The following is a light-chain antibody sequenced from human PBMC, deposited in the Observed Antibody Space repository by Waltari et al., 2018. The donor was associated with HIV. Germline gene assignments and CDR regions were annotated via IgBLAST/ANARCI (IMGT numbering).Light chain of an antibody. CDR2: VVT. V-gene: IGLV2-14*01. CDR3: NSYASDDTVV. Sequence: QSAQTQPDSVSGSPGQSLTHSCTGPTWHIGFFNLVSLYRQYPGKASHLIIYVVTSRPSGISSRFSGSKSGNTASLTMSGLQVDDEADYYCNSYASDDTVVFGGGTKLTVL. J-gene: IGLJ2*01. CDR1: TWHIGFFNL.